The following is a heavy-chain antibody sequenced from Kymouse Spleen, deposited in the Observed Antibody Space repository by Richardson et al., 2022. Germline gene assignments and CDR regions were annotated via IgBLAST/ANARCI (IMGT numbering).Heavy chain of an antibody. J-gene: IGHJ4*02. CDR1: GFTFSSYG. D-gene: IGHD3-10*01. CDR2: ISYDGSNK. Sequence: QVQLVESGGGVVQPGRSLRLSCAASGFTFSSYGMHWVRQAPGKGLEWVAVISYDGSNKYYADSVKGRFTISRDNSKNTLYLQMNSLRAEDTAVYYCAKEGSHYYGSGSFFDYWGQGTLVTVSS. V-gene: IGHV3-30*18. CDR3: AKEGSHYYGSGSFFDY.